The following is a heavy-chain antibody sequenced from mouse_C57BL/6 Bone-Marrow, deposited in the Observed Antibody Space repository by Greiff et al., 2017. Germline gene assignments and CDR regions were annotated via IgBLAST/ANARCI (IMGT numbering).Heavy chain of an antibody. Sequence: QVQLKQPGAELVKPGASVKLSCKASGYTFTSYWMQWVKHRPGQGLEWIGEIDPSDSYTNYNQKFKGKATLTVDTSSSTAYMQLSSLTSEDSAVYYCAGEGPFYYDGSNWYFDVWGTGTTVTVSS. CDR2: IDPSDSYT. CDR3: AGEGPFYYDGSNWYFDV. CDR1: GYTFTSYW. V-gene: IGHV1-50*01. D-gene: IGHD1-1*01. J-gene: IGHJ1*03.